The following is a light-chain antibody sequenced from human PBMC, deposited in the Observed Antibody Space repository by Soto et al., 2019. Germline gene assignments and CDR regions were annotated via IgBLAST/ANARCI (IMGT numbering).Light chain of an antibody. J-gene: IGKJ5*01. CDR3: QQYGTSEII. Sequence: ESVLTQSPRTLSLSPGERATRSCRASQTLSTSFIAWYQQKPGQAPRLLIYDTSSRATGVPDRYSASGSGTDFTLTISRLEPEDFAVFFCQQYGTSEIIFGQGTRLEIK. V-gene: IGKV3-20*01. CDR2: DTS. CDR1: QTLSTSF.